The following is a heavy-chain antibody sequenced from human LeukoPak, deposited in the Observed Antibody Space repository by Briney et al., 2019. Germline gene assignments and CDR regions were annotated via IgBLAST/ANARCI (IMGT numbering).Heavy chain of an antibody. CDR1: GFTFSSYA. J-gene: IGHJ4*02. CDR3: AKDVHRGYSYGYFDY. V-gene: IGHV3-23*01. D-gene: IGHD5-18*01. CDR2: ISGSGGST. Sequence: SGGSLRLSCAASGFTFSSYAMSWVRQAPGKGLEWVSAISGSGGSTYYADSVKGRFTISRDNSKNTLYLQMNSLRAEDTAVYYCAKDVHRGYSYGYFDYWGQGTLVTVSS.